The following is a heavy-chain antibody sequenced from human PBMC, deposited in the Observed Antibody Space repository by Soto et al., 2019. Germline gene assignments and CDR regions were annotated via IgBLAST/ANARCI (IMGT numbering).Heavy chain of an antibody. CDR1: GFTFNNAW. J-gene: IGHJ4*02. V-gene: IGHV3-15*07. D-gene: IGHD4-17*01. CDR2: IKSKADGGTT. CDR3: SIVEFYGDYVE. Sequence: EVQLVESGGGLVKPGGSLRLSCAASGFTFNNAWMNWVRQAPGKGLEWVGRIKSKADGGTTDYAPPGRGRFSISRDDSRNTLYLQVNSLKTEDTAVYYCSIVEFYGDYVEWGQGALVTVSS.